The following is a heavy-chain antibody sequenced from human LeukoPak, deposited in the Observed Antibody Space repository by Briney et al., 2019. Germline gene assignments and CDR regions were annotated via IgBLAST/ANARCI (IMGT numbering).Heavy chain of an antibody. CDR2: IYYSGST. D-gene: IGHD1-26*01. J-gene: IGHJ3*01. CDR1: GGSISSYY. Sequence: SGTLSLTCTVSGGSISSYYWSWIRQPPGKGLEWIGYIYYSGSTNYNPSLKSRVTISVDTSKNQFSLKLSSVTAADTAVYYCASLRGATFGGQGTMVTVSS. CDR3: ASLRGATF. V-gene: IGHV4-59*01.